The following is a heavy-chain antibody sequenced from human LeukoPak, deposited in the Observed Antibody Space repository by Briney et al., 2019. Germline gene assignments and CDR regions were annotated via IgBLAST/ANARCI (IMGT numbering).Heavy chain of an antibody. CDR1: GFTFSNYG. D-gene: IGHD6-19*01. V-gene: IGHV3-7*03. J-gene: IGHJ4*02. Sequence: GGSLRLSCAASGFTFSNYGMNWVRQAPGDALEWVAYIRKDGSEKYYVDSVKGRFTISRDNAKNSLYLQMNSLRAVDTAVYYCARHTSGQPFDYWGQGTLVTVSS. CDR3: ARHTSGQPFDY. CDR2: IRKDGSEK.